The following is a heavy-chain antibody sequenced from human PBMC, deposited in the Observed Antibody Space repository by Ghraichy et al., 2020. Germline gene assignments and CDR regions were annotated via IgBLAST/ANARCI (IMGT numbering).Heavy chain of an antibody. CDR1: GFTFSNAW. Sequence: ESLNISCAASGFTFSNAWMSWVRQAPGKGLEWVGRIKSKTDGGTTDYAAPVKGRFTISRDDSKNTLYLQMNSLKTEDTAVYYCTTERCSSTSCYTAAYYYGMDVWGQGTTVTVSS. CDR2: IKSKTDGGTT. CDR3: TTERCSSTSCYTAAYYYGMDV. V-gene: IGHV3-15*01. D-gene: IGHD2-2*02. J-gene: IGHJ6*02.